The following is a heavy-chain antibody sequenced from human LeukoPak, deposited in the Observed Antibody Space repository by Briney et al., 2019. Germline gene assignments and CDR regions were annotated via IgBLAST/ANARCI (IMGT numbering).Heavy chain of an antibody. CDR3: ARRRYYYDSSGYYYAGYFDY. J-gene: IGHJ4*02. CDR1: GGSFSGYY. CDR2: INHSGST. V-gene: IGHV4-34*01. D-gene: IGHD3-22*01. Sequence: SETLSLTCAVYGGSFSGYYWSWIRQPPGKGLEWIGEINHSGSTNYNPSLKSRVTISVDTSKNQFSLKLSSVTAADTAVYYCARRRYYYDSSGYYYAGYFDYWGQGTLVTVSS.